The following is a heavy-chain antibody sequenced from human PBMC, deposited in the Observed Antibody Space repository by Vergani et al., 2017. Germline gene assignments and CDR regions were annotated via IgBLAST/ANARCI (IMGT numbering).Heavy chain of an antibody. CDR3: ARVNAPGVATAGMEPHAFDF. CDR2: ILPMFGTA. V-gene: IGHV1-69*01. Sequence: QVQLVQSGAEVKKPGSSVKVSCKASGGTFRTYAIIWVRQAPGQGLEWMGGILPMFGTANYGQKFQGRVTISADESTRTAYMEVSSLRSEDTATYYCARVNAPGVATAGMEPHAFDFLGQGTTVTVSS. D-gene: IGHD6-13*01. CDR1: GGTFRTYA. J-gene: IGHJ3*01.